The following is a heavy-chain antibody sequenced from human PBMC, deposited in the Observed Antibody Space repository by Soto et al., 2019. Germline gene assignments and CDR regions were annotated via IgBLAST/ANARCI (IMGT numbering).Heavy chain of an antibody. CDR1: GGSISSGGYY. Sequence: PSETLSLTCTVSGGSISSGGYYWSWIRQHPGKGLEWIGYIYYSGSTYYNPSLKSRVTISVDTSKNQFSLKLSSVTAADTAVYYCARAPVVLEPGFDYWGQGTLVTVSS. CDR2: IYYSGST. V-gene: IGHV4-31*03. CDR3: ARAPVVLEPGFDY. J-gene: IGHJ4*02. D-gene: IGHD2-2*01.